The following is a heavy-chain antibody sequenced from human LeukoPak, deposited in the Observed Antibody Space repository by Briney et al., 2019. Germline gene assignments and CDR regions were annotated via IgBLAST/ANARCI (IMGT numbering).Heavy chain of an antibody. D-gene: IGHD3-10*01. J-gene: IGHJ4*02. CDR2: IDPSDSYT. Sequence: GESLRISCKGSGYSFTSYWISWVRQMPGKGVEWLVRIDPSDSYTNYSPSFQGHVTISADKSISTAYLQWSSLKASDTAMYYCARQRREVYYYGSGSYYFDYWGQGTLVTVTS. CDR1: GYSFTSYW. CDR3: ARQRREVYYYGSGSYYFDY. V-gene: IGHV5-10-1*01.